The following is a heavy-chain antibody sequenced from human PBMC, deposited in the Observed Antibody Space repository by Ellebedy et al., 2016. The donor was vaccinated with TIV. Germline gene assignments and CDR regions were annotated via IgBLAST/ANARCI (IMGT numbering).Heavy chain of an antibody. D-gene: IGHD3-10*01. CDR1: GFTFSTYA. Sequence: GESLKISCAASGFTFSTYAMHWVRQDPGKGLEWLAVISFDGTHKYYLDPVDGRFAISRDNSKNTLFLQMTSLRVEDTAVYYCARGSAYGAGSYYFDSWGQGILVTVSS. J-gene: IGHJ4*02. V-gene: IGHV3-30*17. CDR3: ARGSAYGAGSYYFDS. CDR2: ISFDGTHK.